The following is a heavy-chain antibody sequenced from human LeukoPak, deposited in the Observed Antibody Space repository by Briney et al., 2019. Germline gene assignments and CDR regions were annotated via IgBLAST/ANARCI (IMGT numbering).Heavy chain of an antibody. CDR1: GGSISSSSYY. D-gene: IGHD5-12*01. CDR2: IYYSGST. V-gene: IGHV4-39*07. CDR3: ARLSGYGLHCYYHMDV. J-gene: IGHJ6*03. Sequence: PSETLSLTCTVSGGSISSSSYYWGWIRQPPGKGLEWIGSIYYSGSTYYNPSLKSRVTISVDTSKNQFSLKLSSVTAADTAVYYCARLSGYGLHCYYHMDVWGKGTTVTVSS.